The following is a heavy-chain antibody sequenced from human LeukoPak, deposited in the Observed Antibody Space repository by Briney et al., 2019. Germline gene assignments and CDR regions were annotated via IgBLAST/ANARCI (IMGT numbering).Heavy chain of an antibody. CDR2: INHSGST. CDR1: GGSFSGYY. J-gene: IGHJ5*02. V-gene: IGHV4-34*01. CDR3: ARQTNYYDSSGYYRNWFDP. Sequence: SETLSLTCAVYGGSFSGYYWSWIRQPPGKGLEWIGEINHSGSTNYNPSLKSRVTISLDTSKNQFSLKLSSVTAADTAVYYCARQTNYYDSSGYYRNWFDPWGQGTLVTVSS. D-gene: IGHD3-22*01.